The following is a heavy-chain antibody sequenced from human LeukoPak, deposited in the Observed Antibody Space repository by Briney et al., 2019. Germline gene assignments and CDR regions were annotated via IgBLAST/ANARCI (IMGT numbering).Heavy chain of an antibody. V-gene: IGHV4-59*01. D-gene: IGHD6-13*01. CDR3: ARGAAAGSFDY. J-gene: IGHJ4*02. CDR1: GGSISSYY. CDR2: IYYSGST. Sequence: KPSETLSLTCTASGGSISSYYWSWIRQPPGKGLEWIGYIYYSGSTNYNPSLKSRVTISVDTSKNQFSLKLSSVTAADTAVYYCARGAAAGSFDYWGQGTLVTVSS.